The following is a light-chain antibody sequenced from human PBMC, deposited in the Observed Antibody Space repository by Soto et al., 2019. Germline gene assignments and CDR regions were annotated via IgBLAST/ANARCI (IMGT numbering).Light chain of an antibody. Sequence: EIVLTQSPATLSLSPGERATLSCRASQSVSSYLAWYQQKPGQAPRLLLYNASNRATGIPARFSGSGSGSDFTLTISSLEPEDFAVYYWQQRSNRPVTFGQGTKVEIK. CDR2: NAS. J-gene: IGKJ1*01. V-gene: IGKV3-11*01. CDR1: QSVSSY. CDR3: QQRSNRPVT.